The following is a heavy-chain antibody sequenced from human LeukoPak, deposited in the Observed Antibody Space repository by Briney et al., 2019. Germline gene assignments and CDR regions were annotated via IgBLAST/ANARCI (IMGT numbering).Heavy chain of an antibody. D-gene: IGHD4-11*01. CDR3: ARDDYSVFDY. CDR2: ISYDGSNK. J-gene: IGHJ4*02. V-gene: IGHV3-30*04. Sequence: GGSLRLSCAASGFTFSSYAMHWFRQAPGKGLEWVAVISYDGSNKYYADSVKGRFTISRDNSKNTLYLQMNSLRAEDTAVYYCARDDYSVFDYWGQGTLVTVSS. CDR1: GFTFSSYA.